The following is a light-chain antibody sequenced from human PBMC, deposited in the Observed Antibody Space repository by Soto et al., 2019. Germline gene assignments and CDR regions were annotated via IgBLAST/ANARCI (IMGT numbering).Light chain of an antibody. J-gene: IGKJ1*01. CDR3: QQYGSSPLWT. Sequence: EIVLTQSPGTLSLSPGERATLSCRASQSVSSSYLAWYQQKPGQAPRLLIYGASSRATGIPDRFSGSGSGTDFTLTISRLEPEDFAVYSFQQYGSSPLWTFGQGTKVEIK. CDR2: GAS. V-gene: IGKV3-20*01. CDR1: QSVSSSY.